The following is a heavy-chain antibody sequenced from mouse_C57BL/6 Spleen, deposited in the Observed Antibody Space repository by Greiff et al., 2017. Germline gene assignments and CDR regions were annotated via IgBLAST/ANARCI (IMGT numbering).Heavy chain of an antibody. D-gene: IGHD1-1*01. Sequence: QVQLQQSGAELVKPGASVKISCKASGYAFSSYWMNWVKQRPGKGLEWIGQIYPGDGDTNYNGKFKGKATLTVDKSYSTAYMQLSSLTSDDSAVYFCARGGTVGPMDYWGQGTSVTVSS. J-gene: IGHJ4*01. V-gene: IGHV1-80*01. CDR3: ARGGTVGPMDY. CDR1: GYAFSSYW. CDR2: IYPGDGDT.